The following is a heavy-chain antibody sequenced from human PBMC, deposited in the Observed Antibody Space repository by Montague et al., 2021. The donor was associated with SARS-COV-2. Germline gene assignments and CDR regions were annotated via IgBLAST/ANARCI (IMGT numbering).Heavy chain of an antibody. D-gene: IGHD4-17*01. CDR1: GGSFSGYY. J-gene: IGHJ6*02. Sequence: SETLSLTCAVYGGSFSGYYWSWIRQPPRKGLEWIGEINHSGSTNYNPSLKSRITISVDTSKNQFSLKLSSVTAADTAVYYCARAYGDYILLFYYYGMDVWGQGTTVTVSS. CDR2: INHSGST. CDR3: ARAYGDYILLFYYYGMDV. V-gene: IGHV4-34*01.